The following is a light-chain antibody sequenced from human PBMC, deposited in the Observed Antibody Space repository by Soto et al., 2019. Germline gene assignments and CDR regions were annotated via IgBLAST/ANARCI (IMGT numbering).Light chain of an antibody. CDR3: PQRNSYHLT. J-gene: IGKJ2*01. CDR2: AAS. V-gene: IGKV1-9*01. Sequence: IQLTQSPSSLSASVGDRVTITCRASQGISSYLAWYQQKPGKAPKLLIYAASTLQSVVPSRFSGRGSRTDFTLSISWLQPEDFATYYCPQRNSYHLTFDKQTKQQIK. CDR1: QGISSY.